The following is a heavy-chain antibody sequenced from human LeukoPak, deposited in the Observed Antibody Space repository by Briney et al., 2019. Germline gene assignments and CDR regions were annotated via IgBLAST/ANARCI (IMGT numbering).Heavy chain of an antibody. CDR1: GFTFDDYG. V-gene: IGHV3-48*01. D-gene: IGHD5-18*01. Sequence: QSGGSLRLSCAASGFTFDDYGMNWVRQAPGKGLEWASYISSSSSTIYYADSVKGRFTISRDNAKNSLYLQMNSLRAEDTAVYYCARDWKDTAMAYYYYYYMDVWGKGTTVTVSS. CDR2: ISSSSSTI. CDR3: ARDWKDTAMAYYYYYYMDV. J-gene: IGHJ6*03.